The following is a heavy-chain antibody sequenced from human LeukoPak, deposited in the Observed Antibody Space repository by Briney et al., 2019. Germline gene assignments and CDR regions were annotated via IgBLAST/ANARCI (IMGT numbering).Heavy chain of an antibody. V-gene: IGHV1-2*02. J-gene: IGHJ3*02. D-gene: IGHD2-8*01. CDR1: GYTFTGYY. CDR3: AINVRQDLAFDI. Sequence: AASVKVSCKVSGYTFTGYYMHWVRQAPGQGLEWMGWINPNSGGTNYAQKFQGRVTMTRDTSISTAYMEPSRLGSDDTAVYYCAINVRQDLAFDIWGQGTMVTVSS. CDR2: INPNSGGT.